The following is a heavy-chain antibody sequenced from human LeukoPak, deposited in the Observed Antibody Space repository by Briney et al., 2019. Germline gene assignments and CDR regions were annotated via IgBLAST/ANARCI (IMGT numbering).Heavy chain of an antibody. D-gene: IGHD4-23*01. CDR3: ARDYGGSSPFDY. J-gene: IGHJ4*02. CDR2: ISSSDSTI. CDR1: GFTFSSYE. Sequence: PGGSLRLSCAASGFTFSSYEMHWVRRAPGKGLEWVSSISSSDSTIYYADSVKGRFTISRDNAKNLLYLQMNSLRAEDTAVYYCARDYGGSSPFDYWGQGTLVTVSS. V-gene: IGHV3-48*03.